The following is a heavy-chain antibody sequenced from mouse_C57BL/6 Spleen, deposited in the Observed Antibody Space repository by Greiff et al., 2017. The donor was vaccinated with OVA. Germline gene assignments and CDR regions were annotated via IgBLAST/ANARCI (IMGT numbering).Heavy chain of an antibody. Sequence: QVQLQQPGAELVRPGSSVKLSCKASGYTFTSYWMHWVKQRPIQGLEWIGNIDPSDSETHYNQKFKDKATLTVDKSSSTAYMQLSSLTSEDSAVYYCARLWYYGSDWYFDVWGTGTTVTVSS. V-gene: IGHV1-52*01. J-gene: IGHJ1*03. CDR3: ARLWYYGSDWYFDV. D-gene: IGHD1-1*01. CDR2: IDPSDSET. CDR1: GYTFTSYW.